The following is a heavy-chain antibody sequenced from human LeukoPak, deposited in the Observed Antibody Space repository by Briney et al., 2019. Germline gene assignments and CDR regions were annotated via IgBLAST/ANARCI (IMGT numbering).Heavy chain of an antibody. Sequence: ASVKVSCKAPGHTFTGYYMHWVRQAPGQGLEWMGRINPNSGGTNYAQKFQGRVTMTRDTSIGTAYMELSRLRSDDTAIYYCATSMWVALAFDMWGQGTMVTVSS. CDR2: INPNSGGT. J-gene: IGHJ3*02. CDR1: GHTFTGYY. CDR3: ATSMWVALAFDM. D-gene: IGHD2-15*01. V-gene: IGHV1-2*02.